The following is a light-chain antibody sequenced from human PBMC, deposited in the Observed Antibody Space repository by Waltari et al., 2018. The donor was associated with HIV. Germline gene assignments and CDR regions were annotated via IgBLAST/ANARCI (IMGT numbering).Light chain of an antibody. CDR2: LTS. J-gene: IGKJ5*01. Sequence: IVMTQSPPTLAVYPGETASISCTASQSLMHKNKEMYLDWYVQKPGQAPQLLIYLTSDRAAGVPHRISGTGTGTEFTLKIDTVEATDVGTYYCMQSLQTPLSFGQGTRLEIK. CDR1: QSLMHKNKEMY. V-gene: IGKV2-28*01. CDR3: MQSLQTPLS.